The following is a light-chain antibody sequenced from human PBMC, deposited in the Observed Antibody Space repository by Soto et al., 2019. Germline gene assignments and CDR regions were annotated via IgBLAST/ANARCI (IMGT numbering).Light chain of an antibody. CDR1: QSVSSSY. Sequence: EIVLTQSPGTLSLSPGERATLSCRASQSVSSSYLAWYRQRPGQAPRLLIYGASIRATGIPDRFSGSGSGTDFTLTISRLEPEDFAVYYFQQYGSSPSFGPGTKVDIK. CDR2: GAS. CDR3: QQYGSSPS. J-gene: IGKJ3*01. V-gene: IGKV3-20*01.